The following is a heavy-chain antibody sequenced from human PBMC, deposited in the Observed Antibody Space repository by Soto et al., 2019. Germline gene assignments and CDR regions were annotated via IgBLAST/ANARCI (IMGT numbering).Heavy chain of an antibody. J-gene: IGHJ6*02. V-gene: IGHV1-18*04. CDR2: ISAYNGNT. CDR1: GYTFTSYG. CDR3: ARDAPRIAATNYGMDV. D-gene: IGHD6-13*01. Sequence: ASVKVSCKASGYTFTSYGISWVRQAPGQGLEWMGWISAYNGNTNYAQRLQGRVTMTTDTSTNTAYMELRSLRSDDTAVYYCARDAPRIAATNYGMDVWGQGTTVTVSS.